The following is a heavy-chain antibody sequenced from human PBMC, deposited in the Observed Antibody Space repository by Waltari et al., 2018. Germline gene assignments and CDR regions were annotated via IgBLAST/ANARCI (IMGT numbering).Heavy chain of an antibody. CDR2: IYHSGST. J-gene: IGHJ5*02. D-gene: IGHD3-10*01. Sequence: QLQLQESGSGLVKPSQTLSLTCAVSGGSISSGGYSWSWIRQPPGKGLQWIGYIYHSGSTYDNPSLKSRVTISVDRSKNQFSLKLSSVTAADTAVYYCARGRDGVNNWFDPWGQGTLVTVSS. V-gene: IGHV4-30-2*01. CDR1: GGSISSGGYS. CDR3: ARGRDGVNNWFDP.